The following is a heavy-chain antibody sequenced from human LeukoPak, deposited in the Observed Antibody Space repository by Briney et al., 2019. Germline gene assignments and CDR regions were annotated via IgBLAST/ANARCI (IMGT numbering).Heavy chain of an antibody. CDR2: INPSGGST. CDR3: ARASVAGTGVFDY. D-gene: IGHD6-19*01. J-gene: IGHJ4*02. CDR1: GYTFTSYY. Sequence: ASVTVSCRASGYTFTSYYMHWVRQAPGQGLEWMGIINPSGGSTSYAQKFQGRDTMTRDTSTSTVYMELSSLRSEDTAVYYCARASVAGTGVFDYWGQGTLVTVSS. V-gene: IGHV1-46*01.